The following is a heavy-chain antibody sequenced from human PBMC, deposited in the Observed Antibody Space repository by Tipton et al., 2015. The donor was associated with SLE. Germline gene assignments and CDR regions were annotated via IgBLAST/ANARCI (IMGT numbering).Heavy chain of an antibody. CDR1: GFTFSDYY. CDR3: AKLLEDSGAYKYYYYMAV. CDR2: ISRSGSHI. J-gene: IGHJ6*03. V-gene: IGHV3-11*01. D-gene: IGHD1-14*01. Sequence: SLRLSCAASGFTFSDYYMSWIRQAPGKGLEWVSYISRSGSHIYYADSVRGRFTISRDNAKNSLYLQMDYLRAEDTAVYYCAKLLEDSGAYKYYYYMAVWGKGTTVTVSS.